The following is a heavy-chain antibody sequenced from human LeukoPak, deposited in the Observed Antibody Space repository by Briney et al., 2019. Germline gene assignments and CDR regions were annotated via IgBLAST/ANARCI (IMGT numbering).Heavy chain of an antibody. J-gene: IGHJ6*03. CDR3: ARDLDGSDRRRYYFYMDV. V-gene: IGHV1-2*02. D-gene: IGHD5-24*01. Sequence: ASVKVSCKASGYTFTGYYIHWVRQAPGQGLEWMGWINPNSGGTNYAQKFQGRVTMTWDTSISTVYLELSRLRSDDTAVYYCARDLDGSDRRRYYFYMDVWGKGTTVSVSS. CDR2: INPNSGGT. CDR1: GYTFTGYY.